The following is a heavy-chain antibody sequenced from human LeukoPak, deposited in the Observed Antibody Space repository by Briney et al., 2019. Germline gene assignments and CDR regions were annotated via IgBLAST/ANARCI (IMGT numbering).Heavy chain of an antibody. CDR2: IYNDGST. CDR1: GFTVSSNY. J-gene: IGHJ4*02. D-gene: IGHD3-16*01. CDR3: ARDRPFGGVLDFDY. Sequence: GGSLRLSCAAFGFTVSSNYMSWVRQAPGKGLEWVSAIYNDGSTYYADSVKGRFTISRDNSKNTLYLHMNSRKAEDTAVYYCARDRPFGGVLDFDYWGQGTLVTVSS. V-gene: IGHV3-66*01.